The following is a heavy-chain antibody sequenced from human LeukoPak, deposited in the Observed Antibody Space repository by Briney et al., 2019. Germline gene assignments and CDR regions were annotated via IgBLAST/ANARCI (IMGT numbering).Heavy chain of an antibody. V-gene: IGHV3-15*01. CDR3: TTDGILLWFGELLPTFDY. CDR1: GFTFSNYW. J-gene: IGHJ4*02. CDR2: IKSKTDGGTT. Sequence: PGGSLRLSCAVSGFTFSNYWKSWVRQAPGKGLEWVGRIKSKTDGGTTDYAAPVKGRFTISRDDSKNTLYLQMNSLKTEDTAVYYCTTDGILLWFGELLPTFDYWGQGTLVTVSS. D-gene: IGHD3-10*01.